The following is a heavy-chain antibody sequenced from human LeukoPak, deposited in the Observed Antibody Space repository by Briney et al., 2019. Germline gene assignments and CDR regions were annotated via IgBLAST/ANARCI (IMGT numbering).Heavy chain of an antibody. J-gene: IGHJ4*02. Sequence: GGSLRLSCAASGFTFSGSWMSWVRQAPGKGLEWVANIKQDGREKYYVDSVKGRFTISRDNGKKSLFLQVNSLRAEDTAVYYCARDGRGGYLDYWGQGTLVTVSS. CDR1: GFTFSGSW. CDR2: IKQDGREK. V-gene: IGHV3-7*01. CDR3: ARDGRGGYLDY. D-gene: IGHD3-16*01.